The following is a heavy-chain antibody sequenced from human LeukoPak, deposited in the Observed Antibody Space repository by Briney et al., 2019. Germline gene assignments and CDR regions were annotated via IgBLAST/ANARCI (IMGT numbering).Heavy chain of an antibody. CDR1: EFTFSKYA. CDR2: INGSGVIT. V-gene: IGHV3-23*01. D-gene: IGHD3-16*01. J-gene: IGHJ4*02. CDR3: AKDSSQGGDYFDS. Sequence: GGSLRLSCAASEFTFSKYAMNWVRQAPGKGLEWVSGINGSGVITFYAASVKGRFTISRDNSKNTLYLQMNSLRAEDTAIYYCAKDSSQGGDYFDSWGQGTLVTVSS.